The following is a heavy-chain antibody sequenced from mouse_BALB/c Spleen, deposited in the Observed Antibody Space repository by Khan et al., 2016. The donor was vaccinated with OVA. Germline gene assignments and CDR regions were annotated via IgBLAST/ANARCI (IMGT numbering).Heavy chain of an antibody. CDR1: GYIFTSYW. V-gene: IGHV1S132*01. D-gene: IGHD3-2*02. J-gene: IGHJ2*01. CDR2: IYPGTDTR. CDR3: AREEALYHIDH. Sequence: QVQLKESGPELVRPGASVKLSCKTSGYIFTSYWIHWVKQRSGQGLEWIARIYPGTDTRYYNEKFKDQATLTADKSSSTAYMQLNSLKSEDSDVYFCAREEALYHIDHWGQGTTLTVSS.